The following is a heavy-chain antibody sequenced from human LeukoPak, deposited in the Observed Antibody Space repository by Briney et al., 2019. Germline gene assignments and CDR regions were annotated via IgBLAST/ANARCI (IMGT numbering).Heavy chain of an antibody. CDR1: GFTLSSYG. Sequence: GGSLRLSCAASGFTLSSYGMHWVRQAPGKGLEWGAVISYDGSNKYYADSVKGRFTISRDNSKNTLYLQMNSLRAEDTAVYYCARPGLDYYDSSGYYSYWGQGTLVTVSS. CDR3: ARPGLDYYDSSGYYSY. J-gene: IGHJ4*02. V-gene: IGHV3-30*03. CDR2: ISYDGSNK. D-gene: IGHD3-22*01.